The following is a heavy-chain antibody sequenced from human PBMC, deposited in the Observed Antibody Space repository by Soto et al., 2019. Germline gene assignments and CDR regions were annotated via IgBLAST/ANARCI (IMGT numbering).Heavy chain of an antibody. D-gene: IGHD4-17*01. CDR3: ANLNGDYPTFDY. CDR1: GFTFSSYG. J-gene: IGHJ4*02. V-gene: IGHV3-30*18. CDR2: ISYDGSNK. Sequence: GGSLRLSCAASGFTFSSYGMHWVRQAPGKGLEWVAVISYDGSNKYYADSVRGRFTISRDNSKNTLYLQMNSLRAEDTAVYYCANLNGDYPTFDYWGQGTLVTVSS.